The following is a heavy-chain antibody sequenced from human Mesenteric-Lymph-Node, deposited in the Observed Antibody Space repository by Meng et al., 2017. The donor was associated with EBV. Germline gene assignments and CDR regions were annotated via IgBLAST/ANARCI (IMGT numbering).Heavy chain of an antibody. CDR2: INHSGSD. CDR3: ARGVQVAWRFDP. J-gene: IGHJ5*02. V-gene: IGHV4-34*01. D-gene: IGHD2-15*01. Sequence: VVLYQWVADAWKCAEVLALDFWFFGGSFSYYHWSWIRQTPGKGLEWIGEINHSGSDNYNPSLKSRVTISIDTSKNQFSLRLNSVNAADTAVYYCARGVQVAWRFDPWGQGTLVTVSS. CDR1: GGSFSYYH.